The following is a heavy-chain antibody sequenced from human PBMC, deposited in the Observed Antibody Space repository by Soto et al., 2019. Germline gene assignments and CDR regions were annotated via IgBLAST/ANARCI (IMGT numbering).Heavy chain of an antibody. CDR3: ARTVADTPLIVDY. D-gene: IGHD2-15*01. V-gene: IGHV2-5*02. Sequence: QITLKESGPTLVKPTQTLTLTCTFSGFSLTTSGVGVDWIRQPPGKALEWLALIYWDDDKRFSPSLKNRLTITKDTPKSQVALTMTTMEPVDTATYYCARTVADTPLIVDYWGQGILVTVSS. CDR1: GFSLTTSGVG. J-gene: IGHJ4*02. CDR2: IYWDDDK.